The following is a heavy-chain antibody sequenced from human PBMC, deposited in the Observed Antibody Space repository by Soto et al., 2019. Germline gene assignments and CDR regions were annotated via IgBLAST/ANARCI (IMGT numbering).Heavy chain of an antibody. Sequence: FLRLSCAASGFSFGDYAMHWVRQVPGKGLEWVSGFKWNSGDVGYADSVKGRFTISRDNARNSLYLQMNSLRPEDTAVYYCDKDRSSGSPYYGMDFWGQGTMVTGSS. CDR2: FKWNSGDV. V-gene: IGHV3-9*01. J-gene: IGHJ6*02. CDR3: DKDRSSGSPYYGMDF. CDR1: GFSFGDYA. D-gene: IGHD3-10*01.